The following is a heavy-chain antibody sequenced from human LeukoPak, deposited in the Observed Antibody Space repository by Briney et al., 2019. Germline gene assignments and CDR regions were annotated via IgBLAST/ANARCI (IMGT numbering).Heavy chain of an antibody. V-gene: IGHV1-2*02. CDR2: INPNSGGT. D-gene: IGHD3-22*01. J-gene: IGHJ5*02. CDR3: ARGVGITMIVVVSSWFDP. Sequence: GASVKVSCKASGYTFTGYYMHWVRQAPGQGLEWMGWINPNSGGTNYAQKFQGRVTMTRDTSISTAYMELSRLRSDDTAAYYCARGVGITMIVVVSSWFDPWGQGTLVTVSS. CDR1: GYTFTGYY.